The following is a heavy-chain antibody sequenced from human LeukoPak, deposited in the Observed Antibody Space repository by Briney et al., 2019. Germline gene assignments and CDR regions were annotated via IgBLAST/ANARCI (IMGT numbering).Heavy chain of an antibody. Sequence: KPSETLSLTCTVSGGSISSYYWSWIRQPAGKGLEWIGRIYTSGSTTYNPSLKSRVTMSVDTSNNQFSLELSSVTAADTAVYYCARAYSYGQDNWFDPWGQGTLVTVSS. D-gene: IGHD5-18*01. CDR2: IYTSGST. CDR3: ARAYSYGQDNWFDP. CDR1: GGSISSYY. J-gene: IGHJ5*02. V-gene: IGHV4-4*07.